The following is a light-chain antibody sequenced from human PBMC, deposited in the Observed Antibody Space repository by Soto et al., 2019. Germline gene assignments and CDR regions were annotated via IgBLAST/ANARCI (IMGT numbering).Light chain of an antibody. CDR1: SSDIGDYNY. V-gene: IGLV2-14*01. CDR3: SSYTNTNPHVI. CDR2: EVS. Sequence: QSALTQPASVSGSPGQSITISCTGSSSDIGDYNYVSWYQQHPGKAPKVMIYEVSNRPSGISYRFSGSKSGNTASLTISGLQAEDEADYYCSSYTNTNPHVIFGAGTKVTVL. J-gene: IGLJ2*01.